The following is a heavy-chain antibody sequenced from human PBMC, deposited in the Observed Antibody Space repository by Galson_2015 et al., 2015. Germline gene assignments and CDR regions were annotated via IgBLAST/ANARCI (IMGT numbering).Heavy chain of an antibody. Sequence: LSLTCSVSGGSFSTYYWSWIRQPPGKGLEWIGEINHSGRTNYNPSLKGRVTISIDTSKMQFSLKLSSVTAADTAVYHCARCGLLDCSGCSCWSYYFDYWGQGTLVTVSS. J-gene: IGHJ4*02. CDR3: ARCGLLDCSGCSCWSYYFDY. D-gene: IGHD2-15*01. V-gene: IGHV4-34*01. CDR2: INHSGRT. CDR1: GGSFSTYY.